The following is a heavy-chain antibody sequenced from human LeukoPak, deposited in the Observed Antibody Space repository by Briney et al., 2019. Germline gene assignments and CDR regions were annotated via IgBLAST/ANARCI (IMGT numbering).Heavy chain of an antibody. CDR2: IYYSGGT. CDR3: ARAPGSYDAFDI. V-gene: IGHV4-61*05. D-gene: IGHD2-2*01. J-gene: IGHJ3*02. CDR1: GGSISSSSYY. Sequence: PSETLSLTCTVSGGSISSSSYYWGWIRQPPGKGLEWIGYIYYSGGTNYNPSLKSRVTISVDTSKNQFSLKLSSVTAADTAVYYCARAPGSYDAFDIWGQGTMVTVSS.